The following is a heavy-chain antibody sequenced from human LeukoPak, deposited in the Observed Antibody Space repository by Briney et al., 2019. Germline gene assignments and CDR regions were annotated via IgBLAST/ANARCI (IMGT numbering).Heavy chain of an antibody. CDR1: GFAFSSYS. CDR2: ISSSSSYI. Sequence: GGSLRLSCAASGFAFSSYSMNWVRQAPGRGLEWVSSISSSSSYIYYADSVKGRFTISRDNAKNSLYLQMNSLRAEDTAVYYCAGGSLRFLEWLAYMDVWGKGTTVTVSS. V-gene: IGHV3-21*01. CDR3: AGGSLRFLEWLAYMDV. J-gene: IGHJ6*03. D-gene: IGHD3-3*01.